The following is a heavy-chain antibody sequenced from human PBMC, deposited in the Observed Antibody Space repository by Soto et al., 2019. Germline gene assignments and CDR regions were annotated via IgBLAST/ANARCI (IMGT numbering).Heavy chain of an antibody. CDR2: INHSGST. CDR3: ARGGGSGWPVRGFYYYYGMDV. D-gene: IGHD6-19*01. V-gene: IGHV4-34*01. J-gene: IGHJ6*02. CDR1: GGSFSGYY. Sequence: PSETLSLTCAVYGGSFSGYYWSWIRQPPGKGLEWIGEINHSGSTNYNPSLKSRVTISVDTSKNQFSLKLSSVTAADTAVYYCARGGGSGWPVRGFYYYYGMDVWGQGTTVTVSS.